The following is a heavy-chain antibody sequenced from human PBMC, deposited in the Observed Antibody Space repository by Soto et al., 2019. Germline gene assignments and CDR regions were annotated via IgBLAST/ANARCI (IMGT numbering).Heavy chain of an antibody. Sequence: QVQLVQSGAEVKKPGSSVKVSCKASGGTFSSYAISWVRQAPGQGLVWMGGIIPIFGTANYAQKFQGRVTITADESTSTAYMELSSLRSEDTAVYYCARDGEYDILTGYYIGWFDPWGQGTLVTVSS. CDR1: GGTFSSYA. J-gene: IGHJ5*02. D-gene: IGHD3-9*01. CDR3: ARDGEYDILTGYYIGWFDP. CDR2: IIPIFGTA. V-gene: IGHV1-69*01.